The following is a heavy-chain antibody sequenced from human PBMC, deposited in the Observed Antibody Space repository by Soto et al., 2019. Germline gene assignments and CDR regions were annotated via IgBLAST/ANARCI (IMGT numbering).Heavy chain of an antibody. Sequence: GSGPTRVNPTQTLALTCTCSGFSRSTSGVGVGWIRQPPGKALEWLALIYWDDDKRYSPSLKSRLTITKDTSKNQVVLTMTNMDPVDTATYFCAPTPPATAPRSRRHGPPVTSPQ. CDR2: IYWDDDK. CDR1: GFSRSTSGVG. CDR3: APTPPATAPRS. V-gene: IGHV2-5*02. J-gene: IGHJ5*01. D-gene: IGHD1-26*01.